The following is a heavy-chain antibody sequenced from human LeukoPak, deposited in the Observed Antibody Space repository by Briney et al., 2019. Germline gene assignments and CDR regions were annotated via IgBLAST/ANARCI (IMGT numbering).Heavy chain of an antibody. CDR1: GYRFTSYG. V-gene: IGHV1-18*01. CDR3: ARGSNIVGAKEAFDI. CDR2: ISSYNGNT. J-gene: IGHJ3*02. Sequence: ASVKVSCKTSGYRFTSYGISWMRQAPGQGFEWLGWISSYNGNTNSAQKLQGRLTLTTDTSTSTAYMELRSLRSEDTAVYYCARGSNIVGAKEAFDIWGQGTMVTVSS. D-gene: IGHD1-26*01.